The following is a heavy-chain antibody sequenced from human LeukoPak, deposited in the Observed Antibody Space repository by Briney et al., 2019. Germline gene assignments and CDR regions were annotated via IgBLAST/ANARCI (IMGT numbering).Heavy chain of an antibody. J-gene: IGHJ4*02. V-gene: IGHV3-33*06. CDR3: AKAYTGVSNFDY. CDR1: GFTFSSYG. D-gene: IGHD7-27*01. Sequence: PGGSLRLSCAAPGFTFSSYGMHWVRQAPGKGLEWVAVIWYDGSNKYYADSVKGRFTISRDNSKNTRYLQMNSLRAEDTAVYYCAKAYTGVSNFDYWGQGTLVTVSS. CDR2: IWYDGSNK.